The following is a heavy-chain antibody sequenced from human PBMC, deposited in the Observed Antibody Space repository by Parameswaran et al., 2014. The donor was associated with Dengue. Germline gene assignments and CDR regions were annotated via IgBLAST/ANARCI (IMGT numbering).Heavy chain of an antibody. Sequence: PSVKVSCKASGYTFTTYVMHWVRQAPGQSLEWMGWINPANDNTKYSQKFQGRVTITWDTSASTAYMELSSLRSEDTAVYYCARDFVGDTGAHFEYWGQGTLVTVSS. J-gene: IGHJ4*02. D-gene: IGHD1-26*01. CDR3: ARDFVGDTGAHFEY. CDR1: GYTFTTYV. CDR2: INPANDNT. V-gene: IGHV1-3*01.